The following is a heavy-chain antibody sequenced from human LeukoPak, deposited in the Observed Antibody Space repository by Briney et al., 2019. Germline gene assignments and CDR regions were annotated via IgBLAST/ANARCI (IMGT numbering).Heavy chain of an antibody. J-gene: IGHJ3*01. CDR2: IRSKRDGGTT. V-gene: IGHV3-15*07. D-gene: IGHD3-9*01. CDR1: GFTFSNTW. Sequence: GGSLRLSCLASGFTFSNTWMNWVRQAPGKGLEWVARIRSKRDGGTTDCAAPVKGRFTISRDDSKNTVYLQMNSLKAEDTAVYYCARDWYYAFDFWGQGTMVTVSS. CDR3: ARDWYYAFDF.